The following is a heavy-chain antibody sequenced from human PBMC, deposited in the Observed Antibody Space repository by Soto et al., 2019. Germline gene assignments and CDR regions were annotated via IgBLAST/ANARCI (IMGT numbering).Heavy chain of an antibody. V-gene: IGHV5-51*01. D-gene: IGHD2-2*01. J-gene: IGHJ6*02. CDR2: IYPGDSDT. CDR1: GYSVTSYW. CDR3: ARLGDIVLVPAAMFYYGMDV. Sequence: GESLKISCKGSGYSVTSYWIGWVRQMPGKGLEWMGIIYPGDSDTRYSPSFQGQVTISADKSISTAYLQWSSLKASDTAMYYCARLGDIVLVPAAMFYYGMDVWGQGTTVTVSS.